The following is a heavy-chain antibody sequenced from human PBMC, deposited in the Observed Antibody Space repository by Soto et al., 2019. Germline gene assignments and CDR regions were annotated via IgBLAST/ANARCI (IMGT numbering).Heavy chain of an antibody. CDR3: ARELFGPPPPIHPGTPYWYFDL. CDR1: GGTFSSYA. D-gene: IGHD3-16*01. CDR2: IIPIFGTA. J-gene: IGHJ2*01. V-gene: IGHV1-69*01. Sequence: QVQLVQSGAEVKKPGSSVKVSCKASGGTFSSYAISWVRQAPGQGLEWMGGIIPIFGTANYAQKFQGRVTITADESTSTAYMELSSLRSEDTAVYYCARELFGPPPPIHPGTPYWYFDLWGRGTLVTVSS.